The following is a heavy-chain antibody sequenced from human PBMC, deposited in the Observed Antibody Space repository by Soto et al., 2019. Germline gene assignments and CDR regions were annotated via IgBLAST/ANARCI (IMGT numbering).Heavy chain of an antibody. CDR3: ARRVYGSGSYYKPFDI. D-gene: IGHD3-10*01. CDR1: GYSFTSYW. V-gene: IGHV5-51*01. CDR2: IYPGDSDT. J-gene: IGHJ3*02. Sequence: GESLKISCKGSGYSFTSYWIGWVRQMPGKGLEWMGIIYPGDSDTRYSPSFQGQVTISADKSISTAYLQWSSLKASDTAMYYCARRVYGSGSYYKPFDIWGQGTKVTVS.